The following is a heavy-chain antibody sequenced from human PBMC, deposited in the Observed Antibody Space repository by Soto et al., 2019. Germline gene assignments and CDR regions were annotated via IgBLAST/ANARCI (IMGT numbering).Heavy chain of an antibody. V-gene: IGHV3-23*01. Sequence: EVQLLESGGGLVQPGGCLRLSCAASGFTFSSHVMSWVRQAPGKGLEWVSGISTGGGSTDYADSVKGRFTISRDNSKNTLHLQMKSLRAEDTAVYYCARSREIIASAGSFDYWGQGTLVTVSS. CDR2: ISTGGGST. CDR3: ARSREIIASAGSFDY. J-gene: IGHJ4*02. D-gene: IGHD6-25*01. CDR1: GFTFSSHV.